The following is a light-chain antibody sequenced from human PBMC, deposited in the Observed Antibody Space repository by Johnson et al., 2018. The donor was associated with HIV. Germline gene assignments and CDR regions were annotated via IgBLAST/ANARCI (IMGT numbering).Light chain of an antibody. Sequence: QSVLTQPPSVSAAPGQKVTISCSGSSYNIGNSYVSWYQQLPGTAPKLLIFDNNKRPSGIPDRFSASKSGTSATLGITGLQTGDEADYYCGTWDSSLSTGGVFGTGTKVTVL. CDR1: SYNIGNSY. CDR2: DNN. J-gene: IGLJ1*01. V-gene: IGLV1-51*01. CDR3: GTWDSSLSTGGV.